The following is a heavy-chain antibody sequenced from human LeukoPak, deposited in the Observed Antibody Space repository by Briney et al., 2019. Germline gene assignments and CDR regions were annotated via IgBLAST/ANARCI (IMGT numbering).Heavy chain of an antibody. V-gene: IGHV3-7*01. CDR3: ARRGSGSAFDV. J-gene: IGHJ3*01. Sequence: PGGSLRLSCAASGFTFSSYWSWVRQAPGKGLERVANTNQDGSEKYYVDSVKGRFTISRDNAKNSLYLQMNSLRVEDTAIYYCARRGSGSAFDVWGQGTMVTVSS. CDR1: GFTFSSYW. D-gene: IGHD6-25*01. CDR2: TNQDGSEK.